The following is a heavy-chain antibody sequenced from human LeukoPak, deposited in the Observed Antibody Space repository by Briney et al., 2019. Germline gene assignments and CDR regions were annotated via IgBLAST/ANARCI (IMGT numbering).Heavy chain of an antibody. Sequence: SETLSLTCTVSGESISNYYWSWIRQPAGKGLVWSGRIYTSGSTNYNPSLKSRVTMSVDTSKNQFSLKLSSVTAADTAVYYCARVSLVRGAPDYYFDYWGQGTLVTVSS. J-gene: IGHJ4*02. D-gene: IGHD3-10*01. CDR3: ARVSLVRGAPDYYFDY. CDR2: IYTSGST. CDR1: GESISNYY. V-gene: IGHV4-4*07.